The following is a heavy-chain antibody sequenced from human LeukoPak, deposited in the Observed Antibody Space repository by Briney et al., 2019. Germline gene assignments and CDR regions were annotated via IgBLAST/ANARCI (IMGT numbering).Heavy chain of an antibody. V-gene: IGHV3-20*04. CDR1: GFNFVVYG. J-gene: IGHJ4*02. CDR2: INWNGYST. Sequence: GGSLRLSCAASGFNFVVYGFSWVRQAPGKGLQSVSGINWNGYSTGYAASVKGRFSISRDNAKNSLYQQMNSLRAEDTALYYCARAPNIGSYSPLDYWGQGTLVTVSS. CDR3: ARAPNIGSYSPLDY. D-gene: IGHD1-26*01.